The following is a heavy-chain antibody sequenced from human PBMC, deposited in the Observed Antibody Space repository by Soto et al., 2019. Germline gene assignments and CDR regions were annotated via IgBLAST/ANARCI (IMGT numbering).Heavy chain of an antibody. CDR2: INSAGGT. V-gene: IGHV3-23*01. CDR1: GFTFSTYA. Sequence: GGSLRLSCAAPGFTFSTYAMGWVRKAPGKGLQWVSSINSAGGTYYADSVKGRFIISRDNSKNTLYLQMNSLRAEDTAIYYCAKRSPYYFDYWGQGTLVTVSS. D-gene: IGHD1-26*01. J-gene: IGHJ4*02. CDR3: AKRSPYYFDY.